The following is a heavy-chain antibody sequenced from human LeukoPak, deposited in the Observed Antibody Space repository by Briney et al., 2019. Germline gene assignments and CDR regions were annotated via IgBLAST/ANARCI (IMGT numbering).Heavy chain of an antibody. Sequence: GASVKVSCKASGYTFTSYGISWLRQAPGQGLEWMGWISAYNGNTNYAQKLQGRVTMTTDTSTSTAYMELRSLRSDDTALYYRARGRIYSSSSCFDYWGQGTLVTVSS. CDR1: GYTFTSYG. J-gene: IGHJ4*02. V-gene: IGHV1-18*01. CDR2: ISAYNGNT. D-gene: IGHD6-6*01. CDR3: ARGRIYSSSSCFDY.